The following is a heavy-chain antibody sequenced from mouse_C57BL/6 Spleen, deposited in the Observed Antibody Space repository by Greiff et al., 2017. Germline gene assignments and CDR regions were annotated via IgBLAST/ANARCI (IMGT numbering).Heavy chain of an antibody. CDR1: GFSINSDCY. V-gene: IGHV3-3*01. J-gene: IGHJ1*03. CDR2: TFYSGIT. CDR3: ARGHYYGSSPWYFDV. D-gene: IGHD1-1*01. Sequence: EVMLVESGPSLVRPSQTLSLTCTVTGFSINSDCYWIWIRQFPGNKLEYIGYTFYSGITYYNPSLESRTYITRDTSKNQFSLKLSSVTTEDTATYYCARGHYYGSSPWYFDVWGTGTTVTVSS.